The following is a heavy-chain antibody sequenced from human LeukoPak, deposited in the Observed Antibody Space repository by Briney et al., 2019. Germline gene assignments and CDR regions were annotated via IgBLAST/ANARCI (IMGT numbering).Heavy chain of an antibody. CDR2: IYYSGTT. Sequence: SETLSLTCTVSGGSITSGDYYWSWIRQHPGKALEWIAHIYYSGTTLYNSSLKSRVTMSLDTSKNQFSLKLSSVTAADTAVYHCARSIIHANSFDYWGQGTLVTVSS. CDR1: GGSITSGDYY. D-gene: IGHD2-8*01. V-gene: IGHV4-31*02. J-gene: IGHJ4*02. CDR3: ARSIIHANSFDY.